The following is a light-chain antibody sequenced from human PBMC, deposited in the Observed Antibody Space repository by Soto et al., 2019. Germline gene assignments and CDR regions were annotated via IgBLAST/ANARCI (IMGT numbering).Light chain of an antibody. J-gene: IGKJ1*01. CDR3: QQTYNFPRT. CDR1: QSISSY. CDR2: SAS. Sequence: DIQMTQSPSSLSASVGDRVTIACRARQSISSYLHWYQQKPGKAPELLISSASRLQSGVPSRFSGSGSGTDFTLTISSLQPEDFATYYCQQTYNFPRTFGQGTKVEVK. V-gene: IGKV1-39*01.